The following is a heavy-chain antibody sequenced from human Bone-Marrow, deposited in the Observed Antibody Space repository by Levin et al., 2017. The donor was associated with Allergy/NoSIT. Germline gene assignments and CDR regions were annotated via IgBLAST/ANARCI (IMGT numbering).Heavy chain of an antibody. CDR2: ITSSTYGATT. J-gene: IGHJ4*02. CDR3: ARDLWLTGPLDY. Sequence: RAGGSLRLSCAASGFSFGDFAMSWFRQAPGKGLEWIGYITSSTYGATTEYAASVKGRFTISRDDSKSIAYLQMNSLKTEDTAVFYCARDLWLTGPLDYWGQGTLVTVSS. V-gene: IGHV3-49*03. D-gene: IGHD3-9*01. CDR1: GFSFGDFA.